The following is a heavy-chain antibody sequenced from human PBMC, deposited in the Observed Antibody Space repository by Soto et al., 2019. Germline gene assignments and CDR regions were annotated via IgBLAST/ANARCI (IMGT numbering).Heavy chain of an antibody. CDR2: IYYSGST. V-gene: IGHV4-30-4*01. CDR3: AREKFGGSGYPYFDY. Sequence: PSETLSLTCTVSGGSISSGDYYWSWIRQPPGKGLEWIGYIYYSGSTYYNPSLKSRVTISVDTSKNQFSLKLSSVTAADTAVYYCAREKFGGSGYPYFDYWGQGTLVTVSS. J-gene: IGHJ4*02. CDR1: GGSISSGDYY. D-gene: IGHD3-22*01.